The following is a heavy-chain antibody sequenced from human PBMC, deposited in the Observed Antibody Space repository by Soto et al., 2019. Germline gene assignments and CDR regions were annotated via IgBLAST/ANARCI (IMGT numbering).Heavy chain of an antibody. D-gene: IGHD6-13*01. CDR3: AREGQQQDFCY. CDR1: GFTFSSYS. V-gene: IGHV3-21*01. CDR2: IGSRSTSI. Sequence: EVQLVESGGGLVKPGGSLRLSCAASGFTFSSYSMNWVRQAPGKGLEWVSSIGSRSTSIYYADSVKGRFTISRDNAKNSLYLQMNSLRAEDTAVYYCAREGQQQDFCYWGRGTLVTVSS. J-gene: IGHJ4*02.